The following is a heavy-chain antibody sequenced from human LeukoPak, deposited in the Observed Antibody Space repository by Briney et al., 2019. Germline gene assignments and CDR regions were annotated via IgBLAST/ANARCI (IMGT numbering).Heavy chain of an antibody. V-gene: IGHV4-38-2*02. D-gene: IGHD3-22*01. CDR2: IYHSGST. CDR3: ARDRNYYDSSGYIDH. J-gene: IGHJ4*02. CDR1: GYSISSGYY. Sequence: SETLSLTCTVSGYSISSGYYWGWIRQPPGKGLEWIGSIYHSGSTYYNPSLKSRVTISVDTSKSQFSLKLSSVTAADTAVYYCARDRNYYDSSGYIDHWGQGTLVTVSS.